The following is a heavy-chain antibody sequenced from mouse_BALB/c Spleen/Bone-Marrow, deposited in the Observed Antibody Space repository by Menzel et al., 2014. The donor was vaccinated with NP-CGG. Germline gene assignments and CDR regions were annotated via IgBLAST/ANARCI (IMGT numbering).Heavy chain of an antibody. V-gene: IGHV1-20*01. Sequence: EVQLQESGPELVKPGNSVKISCKASGYSFTGYYMHWVKQSHVKSLEWIGRINPYTGATTYNQNFNVKASLTVDKSSSTAYMELHSLTSEDSSVYYCARGDWFTYWGQGTLVTVSA. CDR1: GYSFTGYY. CDR3: ARGDWFTY. CDR2: INPYTGAT. J-gene: IGHJ3*01.